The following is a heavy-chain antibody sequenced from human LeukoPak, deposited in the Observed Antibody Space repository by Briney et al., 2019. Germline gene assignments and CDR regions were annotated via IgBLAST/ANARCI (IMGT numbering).Heavy chain of an antibody. Sequence: GASLRLSCAASGFTFSNYAMSWVRQAPGEGLEWVSVVSGSGRITYYTDSMKGRFTISRDNSKNTLYLQMNSLRAEDTAVYYCAKGPGYCSSTSCPLDLAMDVWGQGTTVTVSS. CDR1: GFTFSNYA. J-gene: IGHJ6*02. V-gene: IGHV3-23*01. CDR2: VSGSGRIT. D-gene: IGHD2-2*01. CDR3: AKGPGYCSSTSCPLDLAMDV.